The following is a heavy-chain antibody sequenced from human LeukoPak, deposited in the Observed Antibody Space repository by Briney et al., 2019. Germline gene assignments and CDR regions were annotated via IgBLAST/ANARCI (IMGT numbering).Heavy chain of an antibody. V-gene: IGHV4-34*01. CDR1: GGTFSGYY. D-gene: IGHD7-27*01. CDR3: ARALGSPILYYYSYYMDV. J-gene: IGHJ6*03. CDR2: INHSGST. Sequence: SETLSLTCAVYGGTFSGYYWSWIRQPPGKGLEWIGEINHSGSTTYNPSLKSRVTISVDTSKNQFSLKLSSVTAADTAVYYCARALGSPILYYYSYYMDVWGKGTTVTVSS.